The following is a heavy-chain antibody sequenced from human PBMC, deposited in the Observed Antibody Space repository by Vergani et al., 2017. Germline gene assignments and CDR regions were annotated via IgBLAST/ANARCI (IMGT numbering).Heavy chain of an antibody. CDR1: GAPISYWC. CDR3: ARGALWWLRQIDS. V-gene: IGHV4-4*07. Sequence: QVQMQESGPGLVKTSETLSLTCSASGAPISYWCWSWLRQPAGKGLEWIGRLCPSGSTNYKPSLKSRVTMSIDTSKNQFSLNLYSVTAADTAVYYCARGALWWLRQIDSWGQGTLVTVSS. J-gene: IGHJ4*02. D-gene: IGHD2-21*01. CDR2: LCPSGST.